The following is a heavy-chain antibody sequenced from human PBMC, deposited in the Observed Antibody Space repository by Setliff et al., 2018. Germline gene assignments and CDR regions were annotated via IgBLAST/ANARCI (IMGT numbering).Heavy chain of an antibody. D-gene: IGHD3-3*01. CDR1: GFTFSSYW. J-gene: IGHJ5*02. CDR2: IKQDGSEK. Sequence: SLRLSCAASGFTFSSYWMSWVRQAPGKGLEWVANIKQDGSEKYYVDSVKGRFTISRDNAKNSLYLQMNSLRAEDTAVYYCARDMLLSSYYDFWSGYYKAGSWFDPWGQGTLVTVSS. CDR3: ARDMLLSSYYDFWSGYYKAGSWFDP. V-gene: IGHV3-7*03.